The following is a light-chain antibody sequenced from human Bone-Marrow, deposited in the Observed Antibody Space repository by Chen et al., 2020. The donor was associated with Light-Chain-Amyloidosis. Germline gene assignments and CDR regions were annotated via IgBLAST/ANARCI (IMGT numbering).Light chain of an antibody. CDR2: SNN. CDR3: AAWDDSLDVLYV. Sequence: QTALTQPPSASGTPGQRVTISCSGSTSNIGSNTVNWYQHLPGTAPKLLIHSNNQRPSVVPARFSGSKSGTSASLAISGLQSADEAIYYCAAWDDSLDVLYVFGTGTKVTVL. J-gene: IGLJ1*01. V-gene: IGLV1-44*01. CDR1: TSNIGSNT.